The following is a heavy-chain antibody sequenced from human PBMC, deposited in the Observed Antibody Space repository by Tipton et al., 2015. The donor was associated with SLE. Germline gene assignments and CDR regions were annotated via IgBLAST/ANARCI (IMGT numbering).Heavy chain of an antibody. D-gene: IGHD5-24*01. V-gene: IGHV5-51*03. J-gene: IGHJ4*02. CDR3: ARRRSHDYNQGGVYFDY. Sequence: QLVQSGAEVKKPGESLKISCKGSGYSFTGYWIGWVRQMPGKGLEWMGIIYPGDSDIRYSPSSQGQVTITAEKSISTAYLQWSSLRASDAAMYYCARRRSHDYNQGGVYFDYWGQGTLVTVSS. CDR1: GYSFTGYW. CDR2: IYPGDSDI.